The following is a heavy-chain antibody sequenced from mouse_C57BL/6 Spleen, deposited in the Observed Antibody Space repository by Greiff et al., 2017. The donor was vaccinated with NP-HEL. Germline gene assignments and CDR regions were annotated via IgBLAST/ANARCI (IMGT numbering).Heavy chain of an antibody. CDR2: INPNNGGT. D-gene: IGHD2-5*01. CDR1: GYTFTDYY. CDR3: ATYSNYVGYAMDY. J-gene: IGHJ4*01. Sequence: EVKLQQSGPELVKPGASVKISCKASGYTFTDYYMNWVKQSHGKSLEWIGDINPNNGGTSYNQKFKGKATLTVDKSSSTAYMELRSLTSEDSAVYYCATYSNYVGYAMDYWGQGTSVTVSS. V-gene: IGHV1-26*01.